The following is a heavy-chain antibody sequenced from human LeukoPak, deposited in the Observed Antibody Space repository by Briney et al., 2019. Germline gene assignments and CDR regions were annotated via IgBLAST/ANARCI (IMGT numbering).Heavy chain of an antibody. J-gene: IGHJ6*02. CDR2: ISAYNGNT. CDR1: GYTFTSYG. D-gene: IGHD6-6*01. V-gene: IGHV1-18*01. Sequence: GASVKVSCKASGYTFTSYGISWVQQAPGQELEWMGWISAYNGNTNYAQKLQGRVTMTTDTSTSTAYMELRSLRSDDTAVYYCARSSPYYYYYGMDVWGQGTTVTVSS. CDR3: ARSSPYYYYYGMDV.